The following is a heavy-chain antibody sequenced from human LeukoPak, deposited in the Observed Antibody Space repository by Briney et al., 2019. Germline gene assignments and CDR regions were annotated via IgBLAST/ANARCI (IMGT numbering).Heavy chain of an antibody. V-gene: IGHV3-21*04. CDR3: VKDAFSYNGVYDPFDI. Sequence: GGSLRLSCAASGFTFSSYSMNWVRQAPGKGLEWVSSISSSSSYIYYADSVKGRFTISRDSSKDTLYLQMNSLQAEDTAIYYCVKDAFSYNGVYDPFDIWGQGTMVTVSS. J-gene: IGHJ3*02. CDR2: ISSSSSYI. D-gene: IGHD3-3*01. CDR1: GFTFSSYS.